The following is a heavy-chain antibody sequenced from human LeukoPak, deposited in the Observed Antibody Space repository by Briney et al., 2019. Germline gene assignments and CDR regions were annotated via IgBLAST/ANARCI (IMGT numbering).Heavy chain of an antibody. CDR1: GFTVSSNY. CDR2: IYSGGST. J-gene: IGHJ6*02. D-gene: IGHD2/OR15-2a*01. CDR3: VSDYLRPAYYYYGMDV. V-gene: IGHV3-66*01. Sequence: GGSLRLSCAASGFTVSSNYMSWVRQAPGKGLEWVSVIYSGGSTYYADSVKGRFTISRDNSKNTLYLQMNSLRAEDTAVYYCVSDYLRPAYYYYGMDVWGQGTTVTVSS.